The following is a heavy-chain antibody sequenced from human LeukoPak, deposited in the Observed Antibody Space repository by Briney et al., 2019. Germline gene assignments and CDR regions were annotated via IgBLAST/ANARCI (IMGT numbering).Heavy chain of an antibody. D-gene: IGHD1-26*01. CDR1: GGTFSSYA. CDR3: ARDQGSGSYLGHY. CDR2: IIPIFGTA. J-gene: IGHJ4*02. Sequence: SVRVSCKASGGTFSSYAISWVRQAPGQGLEWMGGIIPIFGTANYAQKFQGRVTITADESTSTAYMELSSLRSEDTAVYYCARDQGSGSYLGHYWGQGTLVTVSS. V-gene: IGHV1-69*01.